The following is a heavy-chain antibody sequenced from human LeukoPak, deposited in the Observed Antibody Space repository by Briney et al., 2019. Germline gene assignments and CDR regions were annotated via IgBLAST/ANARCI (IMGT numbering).Heavy chain of an antibody. CDR3: ARGRPFLYYDSSGYSWFDP. J-gene: IGHJ5*02. V-gene: IGHV4-34*01. Sequence: PSETLSLTCAVYGGSFSGYYWSWIRQPPGKGLEWIGEISHSGSTNYNPSLKSRVTISVDTSKNQFSLKLSSVTAADTAVYYCARGRPFLYYDSSGYSWFDPWGQGTLVTVSS. CDR1: GGSFSGYY. CDR2: ISHSGST. D-gene: IGHD3-22*01.